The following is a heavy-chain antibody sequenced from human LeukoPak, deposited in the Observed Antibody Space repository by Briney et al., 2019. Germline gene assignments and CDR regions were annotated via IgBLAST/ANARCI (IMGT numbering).Heavy chain of an antibody. CDR3: ARVRSDSSGWRADY. Sequence: SETLSLTCTVSGGSISSSSYYWGWIRQPPGKGLEWIGSIYYSGITYYNPSLKSRVTISVDTSKNQFSLKLSSVTAADTAVYYCARVRSDSSGWRADYWGQGTLVTVSS. CDR1: GGSISSSSYY. D-gene: IGHD6-19*01. V-gene: IGHV4-39*01. CDR2: IYYSGIT. J-gene: IGHJ4*02.